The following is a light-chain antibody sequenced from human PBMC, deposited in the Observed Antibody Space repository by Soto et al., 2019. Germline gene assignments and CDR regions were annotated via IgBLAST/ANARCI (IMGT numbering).Light chain of an antibody. CDR2: DAS. J-gene: IGKJ1*01. CDR1: QSVRSTY. Sequence: EIVLTQSPGTLSLSPGERATLSCRASQSVRSTYVAWYQQKPGQAPRLLIFDASSRATGIPDRFSGSGSGTDFDLTISRLEPEDFAVYYCHQYGTSPATVGQGTKVEIK. V-gene: IGKV3-20*01. CDR3: HQYGTSPAT.